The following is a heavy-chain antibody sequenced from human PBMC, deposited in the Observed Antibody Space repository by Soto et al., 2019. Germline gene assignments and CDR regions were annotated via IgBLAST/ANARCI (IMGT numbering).Heavy chain of an antibody. V-gene: IGHV3-21*01. CDR2: ISSSSSYI. CDR3: ARSPASTGALFDP. Sequence: GGSLRLSCAASGFTFSSYSMNWVRQAPGKGLEWVSSISSSSSYIYYADSVKGRFTISRDNAKNSLYLQMNSLRAEDTAVYYCARSPASTGALFDPWGQGTLVTVSS. D-gene: IGHD2-8*02. J-gene: IGHJ5*02. CDR1: GFTFSSYS.